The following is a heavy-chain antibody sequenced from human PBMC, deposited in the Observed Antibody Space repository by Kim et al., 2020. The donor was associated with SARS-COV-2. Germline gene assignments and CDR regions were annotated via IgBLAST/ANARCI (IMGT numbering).Heavy chain of an antibody. Sequence: ADSVKCRFTISRDNAKNSLYLQMNSLRAEDTALYYCATDYYDSSGSAFDIWGQGTMVTVSS. V-gene: IGHV3-9*01. CDR3: ATDYYDSSGSAFDI. D-gene: IGHD3-22*01. J-gene: IGHJ3*02.